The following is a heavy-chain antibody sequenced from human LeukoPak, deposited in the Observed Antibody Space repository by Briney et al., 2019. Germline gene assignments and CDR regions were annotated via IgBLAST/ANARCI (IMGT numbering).Heavy chain of an antibody. CDR2: IKQDGSEK. J-gene: IGHJ4*02. CDR1: GFTFSSYW. CDR3: ASDLYSGSYSLDY. V-gene: IGHV3-7*03. Sequence: GGSLRLSCAASGFTFSSYWMSWVRQAPGKGLEWVANIKQDGSEKYYVDSVKGRFTISRDNAKNSLYLQMNSLRADDTAVYYCASDLYSGSYSLDYWGQGTLVTVSS. D-gene: IGHD1-26*01.